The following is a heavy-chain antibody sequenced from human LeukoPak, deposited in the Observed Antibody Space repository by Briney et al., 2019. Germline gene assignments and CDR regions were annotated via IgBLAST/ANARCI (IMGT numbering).Heavy chain of an antibody. J-gene: IGHJ3*01. D-gene: IGHD5-12*01. CDR1: GFTFSSYA. CDR3: AKALQTIVATTVSY. CDR2: ISGSGGST. V-gene: IGHV3-23*01. Sequence: GGSLRLSXAASGFTFSSYAMSWVCQAPGNGLEWVSAISGSGGSTYYADSVKGRFTISRDNSKNTLYLQMNSLRAEDTAVYYCAKALQTIVATTVSYWGQGTMVTVSS.